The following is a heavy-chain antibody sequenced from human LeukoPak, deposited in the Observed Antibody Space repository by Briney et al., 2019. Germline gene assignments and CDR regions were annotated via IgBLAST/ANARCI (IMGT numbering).Heavy chain of an antibody. Sequence: SETLSLTCAVYGGSLSGYYWSWIRQPPGKGLEWIGEINHSGSTNYNPSLKSRVTISVDTSKNQFSLKLSSVTAADTAVYYCARSHPTAAVWGQGTLVTVSS. D-gene: IGHD6-13*01. J-gene: IGHJ4*02. CDR2: INHSGST. CDR1: GGSLSGYY. CDR3: ARSHPTAAV. V-gene: IGHV4-34*01.